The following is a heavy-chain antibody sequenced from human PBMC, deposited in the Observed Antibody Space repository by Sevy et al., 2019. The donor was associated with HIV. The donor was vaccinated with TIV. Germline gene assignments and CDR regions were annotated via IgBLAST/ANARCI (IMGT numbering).Heavy chain of an antibody. CDR1: GFTFSNYG. D-gene: IGHD1-26*01. CDR3: ARRDSANSFEI. Sequence: GGSLRLSCAASGFTFSNYGMSWVRQAPGKGLEWVSSILAGGGSTYYADSVKGRFTILRDNSKNTLFLHMNIPRAEDTAVYYCARRDSANSFEIWGQGTMVTVSS. CDR2: ILAGGGST. V-gene: IGHV3-23*01. J-gene: IGHJ3*02.